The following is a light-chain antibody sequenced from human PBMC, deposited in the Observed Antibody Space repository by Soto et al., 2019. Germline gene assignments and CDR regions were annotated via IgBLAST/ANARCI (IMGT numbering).Light chain of an antibody. CDR2: DVS. J-gene: IGLJ1*01. Sequence: QSVLTQPASVSGSPGQSITISCTGTSSDVGGFNFVSWYQQPPGKAPKLMIYDVSQRPSGVPNRFSGSKSGNTASLTVSGLQAEDEADYYCSSYAGSNNTYVFGTGTKVTVL. CDR3: SSYAGSNNTYV. V-gene: IGLV2-8*01. CDR1: SSDVGGFNF.